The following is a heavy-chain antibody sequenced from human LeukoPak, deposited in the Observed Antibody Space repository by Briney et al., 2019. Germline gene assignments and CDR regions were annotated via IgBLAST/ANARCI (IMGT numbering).Heavy chain of an antibody. J-gene: IGHJ5*02. CDR3: ARVIVTGTTRNWFDP. V-gene: IGHV1-18*01. CDR1: GYTFTSYS. CDR2: ISAYNGNT. D-gene: IGHD1-7*01. Sequence: GASVKVSCKASGYTFTSYSISWVRQAPGQGLEWMGWISAYNGNTNYAQKLQGRVTMTTDTSTSTAYMELRSLRSDDTAVYYCARVIVTGTTRNWFDPWGQGTLVTVSS.